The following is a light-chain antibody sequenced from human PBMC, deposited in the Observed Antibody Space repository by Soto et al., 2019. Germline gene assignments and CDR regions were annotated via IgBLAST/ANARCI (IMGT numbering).Light chain of an antibody. V-gene: IGKV3-20*01. CDR2: DAS. J-gene: IGKJ4*01. Sequence: IVMTQSPDTLSLSPGERATLSCRASQTIRTSLAWYQQRPGQAPRLLIFDASRKTFGVPDRFTGSGSGTDFTLTINRLEPEDFGAYFCQQYGSSVTFGGGTKVDIK. CDR3: QQYGSSVT. CDR1: QTIRTS.